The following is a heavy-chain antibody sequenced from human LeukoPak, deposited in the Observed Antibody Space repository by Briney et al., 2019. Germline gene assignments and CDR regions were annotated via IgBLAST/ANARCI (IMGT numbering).Heavy chain of an antibody. D-gene: IGHD1-1*01. Sequence: NPSETLSLTCTVSAGSINSYYWNWIRQPPGKGLEWIGHTYYSGSTKYNPSLASRVTISIDTSKNQFSLKLSSVTAADTAVYFCARVGLHDDFDYWGQGTLVTVSS. J-gene: IGHJ4*02. CDR3: ARVGLHDDFDY. CDR1: AGSINSYY. V-gene: IGHV4-59*08. CDR2: TYYSGST.